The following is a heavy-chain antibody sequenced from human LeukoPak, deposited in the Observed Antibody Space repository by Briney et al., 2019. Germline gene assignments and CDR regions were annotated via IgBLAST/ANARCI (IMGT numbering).Heavy chain of an antibody. J-gene: IGHJ4*02. CDR3: ARVGDSRNFDY. CDR1: GFTFSSYS. Sequence: GGSLRLSCAASGFTFSSYSMNWVRQAPGRGPEWTSYISSGSDNIDYAGSVKGRFTVSRDNAKNSLFLQVTSLRDDDTAVYYCARVGDSRNFDYWGQGTLVTVSS. CDR2: ISSGSDNI. D-gene: IGHD2-21*02. V-gene: IGHV3-48*02.